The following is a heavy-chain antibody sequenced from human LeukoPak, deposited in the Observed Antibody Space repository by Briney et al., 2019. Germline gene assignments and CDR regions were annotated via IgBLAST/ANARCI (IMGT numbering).Heavy chain of an antibody. CDR2: INPNSGGT. CDR1: GYTFSGYY. Sequence: VASVKVSCKASGYTFSGYYMHWVRQAPGQGLEGMGWINPNSGGTNYAQKFQGRVTMTRDTSISTAYMELSRLRSDDTAVYYCARDRGYCSGGSCQNFDYWGQGTLATVSS. J-gene: IGHJ4*02. CDR3: ARDRGYCSGGSCQNFDY. D-gene: IGHD2-15*01. V-gene: IGHV1-2*02.